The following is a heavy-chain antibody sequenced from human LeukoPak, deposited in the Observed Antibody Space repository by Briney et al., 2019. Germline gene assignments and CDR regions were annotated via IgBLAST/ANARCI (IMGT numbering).Heavy chain of an antibody. Sequence: PSETLSLTCTVSGGFISSGGYYWSWIRQHPGKGLEWIGYIYYSGSTYYNPSLKSRVTISVDTSKNQFSLKLSSVTAADTAVYYCARSITIFGVVTGAYYYYGMDVWGQGTTVTVSS. CDR1: GGFISSGGYY. CDR3: ARSITIFGVVTGAYYYYGMDV. CDR2: IYYSGST. J-gene: IGHJ6*02. V-gene: IGHV4-31*03. D-gene: IGHD3-3*01.